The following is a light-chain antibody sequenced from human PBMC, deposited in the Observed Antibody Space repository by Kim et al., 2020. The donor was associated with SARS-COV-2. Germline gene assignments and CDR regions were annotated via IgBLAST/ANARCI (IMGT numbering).Light chain of an antibody. J-gene: IGLJ3*02. Sequence: QSVLTQPPSASGTPGQRVTISCSGSSSNVGGNSVHWYQQFPGTAPKLLIYNDNHRPSGVPDRFSGSKSGTSASLAISGLQSDDEADYYCAAWDDTLNGPVFGGGTQLTVL. CDR3: AAWDDTLNGPV. CDR1: SSNVGGNS. CDR2: NDN. V-gene: IGLV1-44*01.